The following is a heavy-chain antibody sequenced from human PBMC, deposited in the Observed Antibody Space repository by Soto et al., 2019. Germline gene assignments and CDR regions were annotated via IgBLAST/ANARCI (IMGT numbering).Heavy chain of an antibody. CDR3: AKDSSYYDYGDYGWFDP. Sequence: GSLRLSCAASGVTFSSYAMSWVRQAPGKGLEWVSAISGSGGSTYYADSVKGRFTISRDSSKNTLYLQMKSLRAEDTAVYYCAKDSSYYDYGDYGWFDPWGQGTLVTVYS. D-gene: IGHD4-17*01. CDR2: ISGSGGST. J-gene: IGHJ5*02. CDR1: GVTFSSYA. V-gene: IGHV3-23*01.